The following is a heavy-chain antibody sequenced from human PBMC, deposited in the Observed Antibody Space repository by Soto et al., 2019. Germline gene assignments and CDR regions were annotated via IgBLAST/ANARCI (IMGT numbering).Heavy chain of an antibody. J-gene: IGHJ4*02. CDR3: ARERTVAGNDY. Sequence: QVQLVQSGAEVKKPGASVKVSCKASGYTFTSYDINWVRQATGQGLEWMGWMNPNSGNTGYAQKYQGRVTITRNTSICTDYMELSSLRSEDTALYYCARERTVAGNDYWGQGTLVTVSS. V-gene: IGHV1-8*01. CDR1: GYTFTSYD. CDR2: MNPNSGNT. D-gene: IGHD6-19*01.